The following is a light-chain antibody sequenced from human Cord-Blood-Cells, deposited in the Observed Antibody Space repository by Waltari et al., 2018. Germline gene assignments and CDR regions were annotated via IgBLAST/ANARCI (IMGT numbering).Light chain of an antibody. CDR2: DVS. CDR3: SSYTSSSTHVV. Sequence: QSALTQPASVSGSPGQSITISCTGTSSDVGGYNSVSWYQQHPGKAPKPMIYDVSNRPSGVSNRFSGSKSGNTAALTISWRQDEDEADYYCSSYTSSSTHVVFGGGTKLTVL. V-gene: IGLV2-14*01. J-gene: IGLJ2*01. CDR1: SSDVGGYNS.